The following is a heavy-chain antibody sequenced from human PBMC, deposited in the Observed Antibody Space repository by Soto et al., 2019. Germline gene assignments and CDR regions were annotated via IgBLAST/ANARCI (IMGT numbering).Heavy chain of an antibody. CDR2: IVVGSGNT. CDR1: GFTFTSSA. J-gene: IGHJ6*02. Sequence: SVKVSFKASGFTFTSSAVQWLRQARGQRLEWIGWIVVGSGNTNYAQKFQERVTITRDMSTSTAYMELSSLRSEDTAVYYCAADGNLEWLAYYYYGMDVWGQGTTVTVSS. CDR3: AADGNLEWLAYYYYGMDV. D-gene: IGHD3-3*01. V-gene: IGHV1-58*01.